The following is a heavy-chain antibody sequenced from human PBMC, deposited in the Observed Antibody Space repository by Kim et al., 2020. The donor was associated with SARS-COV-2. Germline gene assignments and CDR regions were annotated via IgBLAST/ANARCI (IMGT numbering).Heavy chain of an antibody. Sequence: GGSLRLSCAASESTFSNYAMSWARQAPGKGLEWVSTISGSGDRTHYAESVKGRFTISRDNSKNTLFLQMDSLRAEDTAIYYCDGADFWGQGTLVTVSS. CDR3: DGADF. CDR2: ISGSGDRT. V-gene: IGHV3-23*01. D-gene: IGHD3-16*01. CDR1: ESTFSNYA. J-gene: IGHJ4*02.